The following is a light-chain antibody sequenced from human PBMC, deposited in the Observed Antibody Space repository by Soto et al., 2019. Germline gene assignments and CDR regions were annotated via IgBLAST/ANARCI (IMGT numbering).Light chain of an antibody. V-gene: IGKV1-5*03. Sequence: DIQMTQSPSTLSASVGDRVTITCWASQSISSWLAWYQQKAGKAPKVLIYKASRLESGVPSRFSGSGSGTEFTLTISSLQHDDFGTYYCQQYDSYPRTFGQGTRVEI. CDR2: KAS. J-gene: IGKJ1*01. CDR3: QQYDSYPRT. CDR1: QSISSW.